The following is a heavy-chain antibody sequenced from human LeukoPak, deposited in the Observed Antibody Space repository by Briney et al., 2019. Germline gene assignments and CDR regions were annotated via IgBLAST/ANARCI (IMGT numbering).Heavy chain of an antibody. Sequence: SSETLSLTCTVSGGSISSGNYYWNWIRQPAGKGLDWIGRIYTSGSTNYNPSLKSRVTISVDTSKNQFSLKLSSVTAADTAVYYCARENSSLDYWGQGTLVTVSS. V-gene: IGHV4-61*02. CDR1: GGSISSGNYY. CDR2: IYTSGST. CDR3: ARENSSLDY. D-gene: IGHD6-13*01. J-gene: IGHJ4*02.